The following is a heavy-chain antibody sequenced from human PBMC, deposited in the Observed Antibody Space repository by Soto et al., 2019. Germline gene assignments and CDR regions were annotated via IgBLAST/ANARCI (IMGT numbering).Heavy chain of an antibody. CDR3: ASGIQLWLRRINNGYSG. CDR1: GGTFSTYA. V-gene: IGHV1-69*12. Sequence: QVQLVQSGAEVKKPESSVKVSCKAPGGTFSTYAISWVRQAPGQGLEWMGGIIPMFGTANYAQRFQDRVTITEEEPTNTVYMGLTSLRSEDTAVYFCASGIQLWLRRINNGYSGWGQGTLVTVSS. J-gene: IGHJ4*02. CDR2: IIPMFGTA. D-gene: IGHD5-18*01.